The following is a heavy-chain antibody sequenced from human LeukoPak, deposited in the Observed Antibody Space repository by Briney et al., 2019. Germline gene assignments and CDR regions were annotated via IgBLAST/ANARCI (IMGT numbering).Heavy chain of an antibody. V-gene: IGHV3-7*01. CDR2: IKQDGSEK. J-gene: IGHJ6*03. CDR3: ARDPGSSPYYYYMDV. CDR1: GFTFSSYW. D-gene: IGHD6-6*01. Sequence: PGGSLRLSCAASGFTFSSYWMSWVRQDPGKGLEWVANIKQDGSEKYYVDSVKGRFTISRDNAKNSLYLQMNSLRAEDTAVYYCARDPGSSPYYYYMDVWGKGTTVTVS.